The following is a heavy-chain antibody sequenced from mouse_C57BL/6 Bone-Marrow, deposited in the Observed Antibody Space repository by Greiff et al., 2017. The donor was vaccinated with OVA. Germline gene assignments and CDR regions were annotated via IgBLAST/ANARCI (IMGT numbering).Heavy chain of an antibody. V-gene: IGHV1-64*01. Sequence: QVQLQQPGAELVKPGASVKLSCKASGYTFTSYWMHWVKQRPVQGLEWIGMIHPNSGSTNYNEKFKSKATLTVDKSSSTAYMQLSSLTSEDSAVYYCARDGYYLYWYFDVWGTGTTVTVSS. D-gene: IGHD2-3*01. J-gene: IGHJ1*03. CDR2: IHPNSGST. CDR3: ARDGYYLYWYFDV. CDR1: GYTFTSYW.